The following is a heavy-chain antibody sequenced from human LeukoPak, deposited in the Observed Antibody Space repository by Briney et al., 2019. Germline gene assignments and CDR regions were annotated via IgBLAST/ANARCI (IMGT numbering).Heavy chain of an antibody. D-gene: IGHD3-16*01. J-gene: IGHJ4*02. Sequence: GGFLRLSCAVSGLTFNIAWMSWVRQAPGKGLEWIGRIKSKTDGETTDYAAPVSGRFSISRDDSKDTLFLQVNSLETEDTAVYYCITDPSYETNNWGQGTLVTVSS. CDR3: ITDPSYETNN. V-gene: IGHV3-15*01. CDR2: IKSKTDGETT. CDR1: GLTFNIAW.